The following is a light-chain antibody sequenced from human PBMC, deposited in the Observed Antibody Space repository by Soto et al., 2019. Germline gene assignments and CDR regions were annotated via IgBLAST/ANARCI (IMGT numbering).Light chain of an antibody. CDR2: AAS. V-gene: IGKV1-39*01. CDR3: QQSYTTPLT. Sequence: DIQMTQSPSSLSASVGDRVTITCRASQSISSYLNWYQQKPGKAPNLLIYAASTLQSGVPSRFSGSGSGTAFTLTIRSLQPEDFATYYCQQSYTTPLTFGGGTKVDIK. CDR1: QSISSY. J-gene: IGKJ4*01.